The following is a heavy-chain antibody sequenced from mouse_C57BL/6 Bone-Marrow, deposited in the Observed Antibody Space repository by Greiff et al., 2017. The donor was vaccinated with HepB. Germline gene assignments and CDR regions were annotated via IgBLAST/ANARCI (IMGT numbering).Heavy chain of an antibody. D-gene: IGHD1-1*01. V-gene: IGHV1-69*01. Sequence: VQLQQPGAELVMPGASVKLSCKASGYTFTSYWMHWVKQRPGQGLEWIGEIDPSDSYTNYNQKFKVKSTLTVDKSSITAYMQLSSLTSEESAVYYCARDPYYYGSSYWYFDVWGTGTTVTVSS. J-gene: IGHJ1*03. CDR1: GYTFTSYW. CDR3: ARDPYYYGSSYWYFDV. CDR2: IDPSDSYT.